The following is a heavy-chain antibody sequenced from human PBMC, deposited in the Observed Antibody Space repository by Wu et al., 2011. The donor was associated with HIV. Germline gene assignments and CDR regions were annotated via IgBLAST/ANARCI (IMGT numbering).Heavy chain of an antibody. Sequence: QVQLVQSGAEVKKPGSSVKVSCRASGGNFSSFTINWVRQAPGHRLEWMGGIIPPFGIPNYAKRFQGRVTITTDESTGRVDMRLSSLRSEDTAVYFCARAGSGSYISLNDAFDIWGQGTMVTVSS. CDR3: ARAGSGSYISLNDAFDI. V-gene: IGHV1-69*05. D-gene: IGHD3-10*01. CDR1: GGNFSSFT. J-gene: IGHJ3*02. CDR2: IIPPFGIP.